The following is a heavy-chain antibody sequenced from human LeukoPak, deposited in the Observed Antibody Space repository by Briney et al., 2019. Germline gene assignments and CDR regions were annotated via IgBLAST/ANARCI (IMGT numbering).Heavy chain of an antibody. Sequence: GGSLRLSCAASGFTFSSYAMSWVRQAPGKGLEWVSAISGSGGSTFYADSVKGRFTTSRNNSKNTLYLQMDNLRAEDTALYYCAKVNSGCYLFYFDYWGQGTLATVSS. V-gene: IGHV3-23*01. D-gene: IGHD1-26*01. CDR2: ISGSGGST. CDR1: GFTFSSYA. CDR3: AKVNSGCYLFYFDY. J-gene: IGHJ4*02.